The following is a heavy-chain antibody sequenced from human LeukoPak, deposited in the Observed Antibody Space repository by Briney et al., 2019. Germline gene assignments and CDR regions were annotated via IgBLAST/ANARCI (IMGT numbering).Heavy chain of an antibody. J-gene: IGHJ4*02. CDR3: ARGGSGWPFDF. CDR2: VYSGGST. V-gene: IGHV3-53*01. D-gene: IGHD6-19*01. Sequence: GGSLRLSCAASGFTVSSNYMSWVRQAPGKGLEWVSVVYSGGSTYYADSVKGRFTISRDNSKHTLYLQMNSLRADDTAVYYCARGGSGWPFDFWGQGTLVTVSS. CDR1: GFTVSSNY.